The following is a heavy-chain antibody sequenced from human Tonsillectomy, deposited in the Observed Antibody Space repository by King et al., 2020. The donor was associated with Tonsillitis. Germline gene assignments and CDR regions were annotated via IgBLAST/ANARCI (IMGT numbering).Heavy chain of an antibody. CDR2: IYITGST. V-gene: IGHV3-53*01. J-gene: IGHJ6*02. CDR1: GFTVSSNY. Sequence: VQLVESGGGLIQPGGSLRLSCAASGFTVSSNYMTWVRQAPGKGLEWVSVIYITGSTYYADSVKGRFIIFRDDSKNTVHLQMNSLKAEDTAVYYCAYDTSGNYCGFDVWGQGTTVTVSS. D-gene: IGHD3-16*01. CDR3: AYDTSGNYCGFDV.